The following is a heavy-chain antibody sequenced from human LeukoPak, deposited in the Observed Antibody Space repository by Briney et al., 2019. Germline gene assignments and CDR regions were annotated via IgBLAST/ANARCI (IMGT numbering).Heavy chain of an antibody. Sequence: SETLSLTCTGSGGSISSDYWSWIRQPPGKGLEWIGYIYYSGSTNYNPSLKSRVTISVDTSKNQFSLKLSSVTAADTAVYYCARLGIAAAAIWFDPWGQGTLVTVSS. D-gene: IGHD6-13*01. V-gene: IGHV4-59*08. J-gene: IGHJ5*02. CDR2: IYYSGST. CDR3: ARLGIAAAAIWFDP. CDR1: GGSISSDY.